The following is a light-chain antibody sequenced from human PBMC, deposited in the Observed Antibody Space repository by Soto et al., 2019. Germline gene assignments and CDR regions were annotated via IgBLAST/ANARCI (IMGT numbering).Light chain of an antibody. J-gene: IGLJ1*01. V-gene: IGLV2-14*01. CDR2: EVS. CDR1: SSDVGGYDF. CDR3: SSYTSSRAYV. Sequence: QSALAQPRSVSGSPGQSVTLSCTGTSSDVGGYDFVSWYQQYPGKAPKLMIHEVSNRPSGVSSRFSGSKSGNTASLTISGLQAEDEADYYCSSYTSSRAYVFGIGTKLTVL.